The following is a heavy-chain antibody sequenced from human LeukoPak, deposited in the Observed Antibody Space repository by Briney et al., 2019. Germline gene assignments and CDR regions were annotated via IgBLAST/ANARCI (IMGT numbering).Heavy chain of an antibody. J-gene: IGHJ4*02. Sequence: SETLSLTCTVSGGSISSYYWSWIRQPAGKGLEWIGRIYTSGSTNYNPSLKSRVTMLVDTSKNQFSLKLSSVTAADTAVYYCATSAAVAGWMGYFDYWGQGTLVTVSS. D-gene: IGHD6-19*01. CDR2: IYTSGST. CDR3: ATSAAVAGWMGYFDY. V-gene: IGHV4-4*07. CDR1: GGSISSYY.